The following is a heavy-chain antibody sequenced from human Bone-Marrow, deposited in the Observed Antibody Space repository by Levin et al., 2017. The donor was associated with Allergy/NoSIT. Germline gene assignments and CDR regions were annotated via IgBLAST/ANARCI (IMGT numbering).Heavy chain of an antibody. V-gene: IGHV3-11*03. Sequence: PGGSLRLSCEVSGFILADYHMSWIRQAPGRGLEWVANISAGNDYRGYADSVKGRFTGSRDDAKNSVFLQMNSLTVEDTAVYYCARQRAVWFGESFSGKWFDPWGQGTLVTVSS. D-gene: IGHD3-10*01. CDR3: ARQRAVWFGESFSGKWFDP. CDR1: GFILADYH. CDR2: ISAGNDYR. J-gene: IGHJ5*02.